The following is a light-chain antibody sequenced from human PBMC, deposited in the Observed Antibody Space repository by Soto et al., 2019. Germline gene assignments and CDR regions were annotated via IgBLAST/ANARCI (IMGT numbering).Light chain of an antibody. Sequence: QSVLTQPLSVSGTPGQRVTISCSGSDPNIGSHYVYWYQQLPGPAPKLLIYANTQRPAGVPDRFSGYKSGTSASLAISGLRSEDEADYYCAAWDDSLRSRLFGGGTKVTVL. J-gene: IGLJ3*02. CDR1: DPNIGSHY. V-gene: IGLV1-47*01. CDR2: ANT. CDR3: AAWDDSLRSRL.